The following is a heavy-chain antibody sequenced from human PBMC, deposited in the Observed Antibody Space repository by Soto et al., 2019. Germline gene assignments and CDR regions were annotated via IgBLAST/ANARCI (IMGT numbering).Heavy chain of an antibody. CDR1: GYSIRSGYY. J-gene: IGHJ4*01. CDR3: AALWFGELAFNY. CDR2: VYHNGIM. Sequence: SETLSLTCSVSGYSIRSGYYWGCVRQAPGKGLEWLGSVYHNGIMFHNPSFQSRVTISVDTSKNQFSLNLRSVTAADTAVYYCAALWFGELAFNYWGHGILVTVSS. V-gene: IGHV4-38-2*02. D-gene: IGHD3-10*01.